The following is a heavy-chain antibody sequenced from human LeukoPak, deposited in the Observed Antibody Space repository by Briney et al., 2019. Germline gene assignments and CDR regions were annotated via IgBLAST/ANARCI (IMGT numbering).Heavy chain of an antibody. D-gene: IGHD3-10*01. CDR2: ISSSGSTI. CDR1: GFTFSSYE. Sequence: GGSLRLSCAASGFTFSSYEMNWVRQAPGKGLEWVSYISSSGSTIYYADSVKGRFTISRDNAKNALYLQMNSLRAEDTAVYYCAKGGTDYYGSGSYYPFDYWAREPWSPSPQ. CDR3: AKGGTDYYGSGSYYPFDY. V-gene: IGHV3-48*03. J-gene: IGHJ4*02.